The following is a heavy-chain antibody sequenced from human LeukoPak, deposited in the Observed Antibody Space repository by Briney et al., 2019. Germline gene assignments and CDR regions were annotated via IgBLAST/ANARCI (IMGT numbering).Heavy chain of an antibody. D-gene: IGHD2-2*02. J-gene: IGHJ4*02. CDR3: ARSAGQVVPAAIWDLIDY. Sequence: GRSLRLSCAASGFTFSSYAMHWVRQAPGKGLEWVAVISYDGSNKYYADSVKGRFTISRDNSKNTLYLQMNSLRAEDTAVYYCARSAGQVVPAAIWDLIDYWGQGTLVTVSS. V-gene: IGHV3-30-3*01. CDR2: ISYDGSNK. CDR1: GFTFSSYA.